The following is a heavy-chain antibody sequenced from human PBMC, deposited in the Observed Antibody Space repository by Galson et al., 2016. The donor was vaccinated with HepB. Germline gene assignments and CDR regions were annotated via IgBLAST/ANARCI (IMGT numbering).Heavy chain of an antibody. J-gene: IGHJ6*03. CDR3: ARGRGGVSTYYNFYCMDV. CDR1: GDSVSSDSAA. V-gene: IGHV6-1*01. Sequence: CAISGDSVSSDSAAWNWIRQSPSRGLEWLGRTYLRSQWSSDYAEAVTSRQSINVTTNKNQFPLQLGPMTPGDEAVYYCARGRGGVSTYYNFYCMDVWGRGTTVTVS. D-gene: IGHD5/OR15-5a*01. CDR2: TYLRSQWSS.